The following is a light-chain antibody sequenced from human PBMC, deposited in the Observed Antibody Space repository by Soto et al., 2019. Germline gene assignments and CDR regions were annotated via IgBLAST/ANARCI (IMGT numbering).Light chain of an antibody. J-gene: IGLJ3*02. V-gene: IGLV7-43*01. CDR3: LLSYGGTWV. CDR2: RTS. CDR1: AGPVTSNYY. Sequence: QTVVTQEPSLTVSPGGTVTLTCASSAGPVTSNYYPNWFQQKPGQAPRTLIFRTSDKHSSTPARFSGSLLGGKAALTLSGAQVEDEAEYYCLLSYGGTWVFGGGTKLTVL.